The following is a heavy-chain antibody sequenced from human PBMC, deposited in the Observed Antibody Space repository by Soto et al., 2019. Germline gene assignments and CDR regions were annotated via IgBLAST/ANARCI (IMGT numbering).Heavy chain of an antibody. CDR1: GFTFSSYA. CDR3: AKCIGGSCYSDY. D-gene: IGHD2-15*01. Sequence: EVQLLESGGGLVQPGGSLRLSCAASGFTFSSYAMSWVRQAPGKGLEWVSAISGSGGSTYYADSVKGRFTISRDNSKNTPYLQMNSLRAEDTAVYYCAKCIGGSCYSDYWGQGTLVTVSS. V-gene: IGHV3-23*01. J-gene: IGHJ4*02. CDR2: ISGSGGST.